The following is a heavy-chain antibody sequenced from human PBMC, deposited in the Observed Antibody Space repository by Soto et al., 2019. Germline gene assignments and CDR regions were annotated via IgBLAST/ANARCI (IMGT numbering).Heavy chain of an antibody. Sequence: QVQVVQSGDEVKKPGASVKVSCKTSGYTFTNYHVHWVRQAPGQGLEWMGAINPNGGSTTYAQHLQGRVTMTSDSSTSTVYMEMGSLRSDDSAVYYCALPKNTLGWYNFWGQGTLVTVS. CDR2: INPNGGST. CDR1: GYTFTNYH. CDR3: ALPKNTLGWYNF. V-gene: IGHV1-46*01. J-gene: IGHJ4*02. D-gene: IGHD6-19*01.